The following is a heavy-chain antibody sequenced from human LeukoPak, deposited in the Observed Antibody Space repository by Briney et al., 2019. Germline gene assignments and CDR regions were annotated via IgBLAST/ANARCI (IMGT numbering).Heavy chain of an antibody. CDR1: GGSFSGYY. D-gene: IGHD3-10*01. CDR2: IYHSGRT. V-gene: IGHV4-34*01. CDR3: AKDRYYYGSGSSIDY. J-gene: IGHJ4*02. Sequence: SETLSLTCAVYGGSFSGYYWSWIRQPPGKGLERIGIIYHSGRTDYNPSLKSRVTISEDTSKNQFSLKLSSVTAADTALYYCAKDRYYYGSGSSIDYWGQGTLVTVSS.